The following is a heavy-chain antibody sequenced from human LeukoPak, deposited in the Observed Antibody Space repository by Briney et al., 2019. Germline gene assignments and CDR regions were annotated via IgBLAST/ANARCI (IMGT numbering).Heavy chain of an antibody. V-gene: IGHV2-5*02. CDR3: AARLPPSAFDI. D-gene: IGHD5-18*01. J-gene: IGHJ3*02. Sequence: SGPTLVKPTQTLTLTCTFSGFSLSTSGVGVGWIRQPPGKALEWLALIYWDDDKRYSPSLKRRLTITKDPSKNQVVLTMTNMDPVDTATYYCAARLPPSAFDIWGQGTMVTVSS. CDR1: GFSLSTSGVG. CDR2: IYWDDDK.